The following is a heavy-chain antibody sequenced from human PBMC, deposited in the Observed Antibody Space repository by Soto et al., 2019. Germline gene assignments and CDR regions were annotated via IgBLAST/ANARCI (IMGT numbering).Heavy chain of an antibody. V-gene: IGHV1-3*01. D-gene: IGHD6-13*01. Sequence: QVQLVQSGAEVKKPGASVKVSCKASGYTFTIYAMHWVSQAPGQRLEWMGWINAGNGNTKYSQKFQGRVTITRDTSASTAYMELSSLRSEDTAVYYCARGDSSSRSSLDYWAQGTLVTVSS. J-gene: IGHJ4*02. CDR1: GYTFTIYA. CDR2: INAGNGNT. CDR3: ARGDSSSRSSLDY.